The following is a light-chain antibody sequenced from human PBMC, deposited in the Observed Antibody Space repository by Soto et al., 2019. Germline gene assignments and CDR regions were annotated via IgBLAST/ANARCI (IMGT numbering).Light chain of an antibody. CDR1: SGDIGSYNR. J-gene: IGLJ1*01. CDR2: GVT. CDR3: SSYTNINTRACV. V-gene: IGLV2-14*01. Sequence: QSALTQPASLSGSPGQSITISCTGTSGDIGSYNRVSWYQQHPGKAPKPIIYGVTDRPSGVSNRFSGSKSGNTASLTISGLQAEDEAEYYCSSYTNINTRACVFGTGTKVTVL.